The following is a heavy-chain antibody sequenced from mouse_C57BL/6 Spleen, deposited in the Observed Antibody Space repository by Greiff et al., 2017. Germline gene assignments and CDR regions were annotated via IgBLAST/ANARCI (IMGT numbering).Heavy chain of an antibody. V-gene: IGHV1-42*01. Sequence: VQLQQSGPELVKPGASVKISCKASGYSFTGYYMNWVKQSPEKSLEWIGEINPSTGGTTYNQKFKAKATLTVDKSSSTAYMQLKSLTSEDSAVYYCARSAVVAGNYFDYWGQGTTLTVSS. J-gene: IGHJ2*01. CDR2: INPSTGGT. CDR1: GYSFTGYY. D-gene: IGHD1-1*01. CDR3: ARSAVVAGNYFDY.